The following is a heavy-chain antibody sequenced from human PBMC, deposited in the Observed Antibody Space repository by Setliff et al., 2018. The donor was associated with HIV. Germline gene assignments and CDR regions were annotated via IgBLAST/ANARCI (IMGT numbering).Heavy chain of an antibody. Sequence: GGSLRLSCAASGFTFSAHQMSWVRQPPGKGLVWVSRINSDGSITSYADSVKGRFTISRDNAKNSLYLQMNSLRAEDTALYYCARTDSSGYYYGGVYWGQGTLVTVSS. CDR1: GFTFSAHQ. V-gene: IGHV3-74*01. CDR3: ARTDSSGYYYGGVY. CDR2: INSDGSIT. D-gene: IGHD3-22*01. J-gene: IGHJ4*02.